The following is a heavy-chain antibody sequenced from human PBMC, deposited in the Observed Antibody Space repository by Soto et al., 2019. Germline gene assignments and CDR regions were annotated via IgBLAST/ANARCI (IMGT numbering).Heavy chain of an antibody. CDR2: IYYSGSA. D-gene: IGHD3-22*01. CDR3: ARETLTTMSRPPGYYYYGTDV. J-gene: IGHJ6*02. CDR1: GGSVSSGYFY. Sequence: SETLSLTCTVSGGSVSSGYFYWSWIRQPPGKGLEWIGYIYYSGSAKYNPSLKSRVTLSVDTSKNQFSLNLSSVTAADTAVYYCARETLTTMSRPPGYYYYGTDVWGQGTTVTVSS. V-gene: IGHV4-61*01.